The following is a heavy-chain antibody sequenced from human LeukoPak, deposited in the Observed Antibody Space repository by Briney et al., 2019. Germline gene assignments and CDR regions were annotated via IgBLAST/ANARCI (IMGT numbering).Heavy chain of an antibody. CDR3: ARDRGSSGWYEFDY. D-gene: IGHD6-19*01. CDR1: GFIFNKYW. CDR2: IKQDGSEK. J-gene: IGHJ4*02. Sequence: PGGSLRLSCAASGFIFNKYWMSWVRQAPGKGLEWVANIKQDGSEKYYVDSVKGRFTISRDNAKSSLYLQMNSLRAEDTAVYYCARDRGSSGWYEFDYWGQGTLVTVSS. V-gene: IGHV3-7*01.